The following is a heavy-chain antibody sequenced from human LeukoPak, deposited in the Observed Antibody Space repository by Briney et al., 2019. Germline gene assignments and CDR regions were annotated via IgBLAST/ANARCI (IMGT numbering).Heavy chain of an antibody. CDR1: GGSISSSSSF. Sequence: TSETLSHTCTVSGGSISSSSSFWGWIRQPPGKGLEWIGHIKNGGSPNYNPPLKSRVTISLDTSKNQFSLTVSSVTAADTAVYYCARLTWITDYWGQGTLVTVSS. CDR2: IKNGGSP. J-gene: IGHJ4*02. V-gene: IGHV4-39*01. CDR3: ARLTWITDY. D-gene: IGHD5-12*01.